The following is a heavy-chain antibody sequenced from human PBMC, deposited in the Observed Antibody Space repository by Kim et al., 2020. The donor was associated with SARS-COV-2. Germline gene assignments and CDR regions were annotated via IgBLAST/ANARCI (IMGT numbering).Heavy chain of an antibody. CDR2: IYPGDSDT. CDR1: GYSFTSYW. CDR3: ARLWGCTNGVCSEFDY. Sequence: GESLKISCKGSGYSFTSYWIGWVRQMPGKGLEWMGIIYPGDSDTRYSPSFQGQVTISADKSISTAYLQWSSLKASDTAMYYCARLWGCTNGVCSEFDYWGQGTLVTVSS. D-gene: IGHD2-8*01. V-gene: IGHV5-51*01. J-gene: IGHJ4*02.